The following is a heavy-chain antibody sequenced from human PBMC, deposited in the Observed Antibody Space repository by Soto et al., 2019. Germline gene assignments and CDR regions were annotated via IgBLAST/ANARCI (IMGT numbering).Heavy chain of an antibody. J-gene: IGHJ4*02. CDR3: AKVGGSGSYFDY. CDR2: ISYDGSNK. CDR1: GFTFSSYV. V-gene: IGHV3-30*18. Sequence: GGSLRRSCAASGFTFSSYVMHWVRQAPGKGLEWVAVISYDGSNKYYADSVKGRFTISRDNSKNTLYLQMNSLRAEDTAVYYCAKVGGSGSYFDYWGRGTLVTVSS. D-gene: IGHD6-19*01.